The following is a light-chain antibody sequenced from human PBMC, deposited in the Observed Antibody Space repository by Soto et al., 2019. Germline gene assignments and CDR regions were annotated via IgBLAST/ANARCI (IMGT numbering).Light chain of an antibody. CDR3: ISYTDRQSYL. Sequence: QSALTQPASVSGSPGQSINISCTGTSSDFGNYNLVSWYKQHPGKVPKLILFEVNKRPSGVSGRFSGSKSGNTASLTISGLQTEDEADYYCISYTDRQSYLFGTGSKGTVL. CDR2: EVN. V-gene: IGLV2-14*02. CDR1: SSDFGNYNL. J-gene: IGLJ1*01.